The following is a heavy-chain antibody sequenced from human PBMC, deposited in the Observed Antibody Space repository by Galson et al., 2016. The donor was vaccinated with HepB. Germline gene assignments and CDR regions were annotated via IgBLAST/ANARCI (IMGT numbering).Heavy chain of an antibody. V-gene: IGHV1-2*02. J-gene: IGHJ6*02. CDR1: GYTFTDYY. CDR3: AKDMGETALVRYNYYGMDV. D-gene: IGHD3-16*01. Sequence: SVKVSCKASGYTFTDYYIHWVRQAPGQGLEWMGWINPNSGATQYAQMFQGRVTMTRDTSISTTYMELNRLRTVDTAVYYCAKDMGETALVRYNYYGMDVWGQGTAVTVSS. CDR2: INPNSGAT.